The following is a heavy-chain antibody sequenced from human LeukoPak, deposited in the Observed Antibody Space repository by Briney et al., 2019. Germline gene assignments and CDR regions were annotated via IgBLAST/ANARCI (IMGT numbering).Heavy chain of an antibody. V-gene: IGHV1-46*01. CDR1: GYTFTSYY. Sequence: GASVKVSCKASGYTFTSYYMHWVRQAPGQGLEWMGIINPSGGSTSYAQKFQGRVTMTRDTSTSTAYMELRSLRSDDTAVYYCARDLRQGGYYYNWFDPWGQGTLVTVSS. D-gene: IGHD3-22*01. J-gene: IGHJ5*02. CDR2: INPSGGST. CDR3: ARDLRQGGYYYNWFDP.